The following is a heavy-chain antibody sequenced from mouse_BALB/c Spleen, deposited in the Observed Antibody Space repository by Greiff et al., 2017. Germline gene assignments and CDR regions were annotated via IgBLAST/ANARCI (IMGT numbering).Heavy chain of an antibody. J-gene: IGHJ3*01. Sequence: QVQLKESGPGLVAPSQRLSITCTVSGFSLTSYGVHWVRQPPGKGLEWLGVIWAGGSTNYNSALMSRLSISKDNSKSQVFLKMNSLQTDDTAMYYCARALHYYGYWFAYWGQGTLVTVSA. CDR2: IWAGGST. CDR1: GFSLTSYG. V-gene: IGHV2-9*02. CDR3: ARALHYYGYWFAY. D-gene: IGHD1-2*01.